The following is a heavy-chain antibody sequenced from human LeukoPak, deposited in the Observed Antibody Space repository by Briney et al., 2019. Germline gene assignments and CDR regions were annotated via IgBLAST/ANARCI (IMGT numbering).Heavy chain of an antibody. CDR2: IYYSGST. D-gene: IGHD5-18*01. Sequence: SESLSLTCTVSGGSISSSSYYWGWIRQPRGKGLEWFGSIYYSGSTYYNPSLKSRVTISADTTKSRSSLKLSSVPAADTAVYYCARVEVQLWLTFDYWGQGTLVTVSS. CDR3: ARVEVQLWLTFDY. CDR1: GGSISSSSYY. J-gene: IGHJ4*02. V-gene: IGHV4-39*07.